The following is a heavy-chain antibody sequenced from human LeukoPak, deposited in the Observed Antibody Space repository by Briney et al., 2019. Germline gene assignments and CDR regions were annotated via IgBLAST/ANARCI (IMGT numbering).Heavy chain of an antibody. Sequence: SETLSLTCTVSGGSISSYYWGWIRQSPGKGLEWIGSIYHSGGTFYNPSLKSRVTISVDTSKNQFSLKLSSVTAADTAVYYCARRRDYYDSSGYFRFDYWGQGALVTVSS. CDR1: GGSISSYY. CDR2: IYHSGGT. V-gene: IGHV4-38-2*02. CDR3: ARRRDYYDSSGYFRFDY. D-gene: IGHD3-22*01. J-gene: IGHJ4*02.